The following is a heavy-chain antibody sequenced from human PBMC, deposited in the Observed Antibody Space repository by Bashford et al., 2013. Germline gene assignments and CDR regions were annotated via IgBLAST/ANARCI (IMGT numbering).Heavy chain of an antibody. J-gene: IGHJ6*02. V-gene: IGHV1-8*01. D-gene: IGHD5-18*01. CDR2: MNPNSGNT. CDR3: ARGSSSYGVYYYYGMDV. Sequence: IVWVRQAPGQGLEWMGWMNPNSGNTGYAQKFQGRVTMTRNTSISTAYMELSSLRSEDTAVYYCARGSSSYGVYYYYGMDVWGQGTTVTVSS.